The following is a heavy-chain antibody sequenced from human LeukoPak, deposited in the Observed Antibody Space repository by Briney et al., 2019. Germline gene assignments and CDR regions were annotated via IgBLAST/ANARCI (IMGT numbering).Heavy chain of an antibody. CDR3: AKGYNYAYEY. V-gene: IGHV3-53*01. J-gene: IGHJ4*02. CDR1: GFTVSSSH. Sequence: GGSLRLSCAASGFTVSSSHMSWVRQAPGKGLEWVSLIYSGGSTYYAASVKGRFTISRDNSKNTLYLQMNSLSPEDTAVYYCAKGYNYAYEYWGQGTLVTVSS. D-gene: IGHD5-18*01. CDR2: IYSGGST.